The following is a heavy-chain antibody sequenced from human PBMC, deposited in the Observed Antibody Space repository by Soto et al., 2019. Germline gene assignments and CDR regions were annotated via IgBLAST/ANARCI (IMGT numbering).Heavy chain of an antibody. CDR2: IYYSGST. D-gene: IGHD3-16*01. CDR3: AGQILGYIDV. J-gene: IGHJ6*03. Sequence: QVQLQESGPGLVKPSETLSLTCTVSGGSISSYYWSWIRQPPGKGLEWIGYIYYSGSTNYNPSLKSRVTISVDTSKNQFSLKLSSVTAADTAVYYCAGQILGYIDVWGKGTTVTVSS. V-gene: IGHV4-59*08. CDR1: GGSISSYY.